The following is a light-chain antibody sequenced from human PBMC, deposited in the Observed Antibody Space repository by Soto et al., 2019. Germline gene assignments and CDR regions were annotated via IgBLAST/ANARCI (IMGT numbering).Light chain of an antibody. CDR1: QTISNY. V-gene: IGKV1-39*01. CDR3: QQSYSNSQA. CDR2: VAS. Sequence: DIQMTQSPSSLSASVGDRVTITCRASQTISNYLSWYQQKPGKAPKLLINVASTLQSGVPSRFSGSGSGTEFTLAISSLQPEDFATYYCQQSYSNSQAFGGGTKVDIK. J-gene: IGKJ4*02.